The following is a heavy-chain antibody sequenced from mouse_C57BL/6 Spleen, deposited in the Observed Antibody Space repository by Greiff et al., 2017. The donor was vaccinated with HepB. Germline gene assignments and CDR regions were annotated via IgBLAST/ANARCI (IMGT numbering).Heavy chain of an antibody. D-gene: IGHD1-1*01. CDR3: ARYGNSFAY. CDR2: IDPEDGET. V-gene: IGHV14-2*01. Sequence: EVQLKQSGAELVKPGASVKLSCTASGFNIKDYYMHWVKQRTEQGLEWIGRIDPEDGETKYAPKFQGKATLTADTSSNTAYLQLSSRTSEDTAVYYCARYGNSFAYWGQGTLVTVSA. J-gene: IGHJ3*01. CDR1: GFNIKDYY.